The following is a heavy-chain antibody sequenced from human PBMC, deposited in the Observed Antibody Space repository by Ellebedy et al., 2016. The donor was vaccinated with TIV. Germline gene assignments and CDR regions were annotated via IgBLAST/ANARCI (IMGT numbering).Heavy chain of an antibody. J-gene: IGHJ4*02. CDR3: ARDQGTKSVDY. V-gene: IGHV1-18*04. Sequence: AASVKVSCKASGYPFSSDGMSWVRQAPGRGLEWMGWISGNGENTNYEQKFQGRVTMTADTSTSTIYMELRSLRSDDTAVYFCARDQGTKSVDYWGQGTLVTVSS. CDR2: ISGNGENT. CDR1: GYPFSSDG.